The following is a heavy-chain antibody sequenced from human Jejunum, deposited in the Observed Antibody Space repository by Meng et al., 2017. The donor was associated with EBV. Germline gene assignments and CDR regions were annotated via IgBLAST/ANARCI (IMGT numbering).Heavy chain of an antibody. J-gene: IGHJ4*02. V-gene: IGHV3-21*01. CDR3: ARGGRIDGYKYDY. Sequence: EVQLVESGGGLVKPGGSLRLSCSTSGLAFSPSSMNWVRQAPGKGLEWVSSISSDSNHMYYADSIKGRFTISRDNAKNSLYLQMNSLRDEDTAVYYCARGGRIDGYKYDYWGQGTLVTVSS. CDR1: GLAFSPSS. D-gene: IGHD5-24*01. CDR2: ISSDSNHM.